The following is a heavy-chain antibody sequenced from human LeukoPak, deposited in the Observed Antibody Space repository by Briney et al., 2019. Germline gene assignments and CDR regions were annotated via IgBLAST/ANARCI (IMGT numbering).Heavy chain of an antibody. CDR1: GFTFSSYA. Sequence: GGSLRLSCTASGFTFSSYAMTWVRQAPGKGLEWVSSISGSAEITDYADSVKGRLAVSRDNSKSTLYLQLNSPRAEDTAKYYCAKLGDYFGSGRFSFFDYWGHGTLVTVSS. V-gene: IGHV3-23*01. CDR3: AKLGDYFGSGRFSFFDY. CDR2: ISGSAEIT. D-gene: IGHD3-10*01. J-gene: IGHJ4*01.